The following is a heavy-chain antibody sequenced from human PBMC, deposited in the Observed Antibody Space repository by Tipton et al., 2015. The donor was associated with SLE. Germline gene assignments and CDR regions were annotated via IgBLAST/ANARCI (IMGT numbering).Heavy chain of an antibody. V-gene: IGHV3-23*01. J-gene: IGHJ4*02. CDR1: GCTFSLRA. D-gene: IGHD4-23*01. CDR3: ARGGAGGIYFDS. Sequence: SLRLSCEASGCTFSLRAMAWVRLTPGKGLEWLSTIYVAERTHYSDSVRGRFTISRDDSKNTVFLQMKSLRDEDTAVYYCARGGAGGIYFDSWGQGTLVTVSP. CDR2: IYVAERT.